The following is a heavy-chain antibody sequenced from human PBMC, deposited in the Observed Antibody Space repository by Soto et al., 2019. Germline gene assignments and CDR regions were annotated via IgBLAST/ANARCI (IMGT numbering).Heavy chain of an antibody. CDR1: GDTFSSYA. CDR2: IIPIFGTA. D-gene: IGHD1-26*01. CDR3: AREGVGATTPTSD. V-gene: IGHV1-69*13. Sequence: SVKVSCNRSGDTFSSYAIGWVRQAPGQGLEWMGGIIPIFGTANYAQKFQGRVTITADESTSTAYMELSSLGSEDTAVYYCAREGVGATTPTSDWGQGTLVTVSS. J-gene: IGHJ4*02.